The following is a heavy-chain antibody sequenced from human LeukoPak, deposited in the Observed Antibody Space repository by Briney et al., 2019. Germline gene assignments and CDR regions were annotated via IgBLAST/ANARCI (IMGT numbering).Heavy chain of an antibody. CDR3: AKARYIFYHFGN. J-gene: IGHJ4*02. D-gene: IGHD2-8*01. V-gene: IGHV3-23*01. CDR2: ISGSGVST. Sequence: GGSLRLSCAASGFTFDDYGMSWVRQAPGKGLEWVSAISGSGVSTYYAASVKGRFTISRDNSKNTLYLQMNSLRAEDTAVYYCAKARYIFYHFGNWGQGTLVTVSS. CDR1: GFTFDDYG.